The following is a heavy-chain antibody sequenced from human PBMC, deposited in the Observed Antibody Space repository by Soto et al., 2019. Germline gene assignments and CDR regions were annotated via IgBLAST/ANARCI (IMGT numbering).Heavy chain of an antibody. Sequence: GGSLRLSCGASGFTFSSYSMNWVRQAPGKGLEWVSSISSSSSYIYYADSVKGRFTISRDNAKNSLYLQMNSLRAEDTAVYYGARGGYIGATLYYYYGMDFGGQGTTVTVSS. J-gene: IGHJ6*02. CDR3: ARGGYIGATLYYYYGMDF. CDR2: ISSSSSYI. CDR1: GFTFSSYS. V-gene: IGHV3-21*01. D-gene: IGHD5-12*01.